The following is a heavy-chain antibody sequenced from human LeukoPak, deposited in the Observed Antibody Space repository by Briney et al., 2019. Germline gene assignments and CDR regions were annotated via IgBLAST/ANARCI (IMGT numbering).Heavy chain of an antibody. D-gene: IGHD4/OR15-4a*01. CDR1: GFTFSSYG. J-gene: IGHJ5*02. CDR3: ARDFPLLYGGFDP. CDR2: ISYDGSNK. V-gene: IGHV3-30*03. Sequence: GGSLRLSCAASGFTFSSYGMHWVRQAPGKGLEWVAVISYDGSNKYYADSVKGRFTISRDNSKNTLYLQMNSLRAEDTAVYYCARDFPLLYGGFDPWGQGTLVTVSS.